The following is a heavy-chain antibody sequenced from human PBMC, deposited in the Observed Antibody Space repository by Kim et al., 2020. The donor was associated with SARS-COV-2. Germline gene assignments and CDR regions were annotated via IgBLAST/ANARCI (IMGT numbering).Heavy chain of an antibody. Sequence: ETLSLTCTVSGGCISSYYWSWIRQPPGKGLEWIGYIYYSGSTNYNPSLKSRVTISVDTSKNQFSLKLSSVTAADTAVYYCARTRRDMVRGVIYFDYWGQGTLVTVSS. CDR1: GGCISSYY. J-gene: IGHJ4*02. V-gene: IGHV4-59*01. CDR3: ARTRRDMVRGVIYFDY. D-gene: IGHD3-10*01. CDR2: IYYSGST.